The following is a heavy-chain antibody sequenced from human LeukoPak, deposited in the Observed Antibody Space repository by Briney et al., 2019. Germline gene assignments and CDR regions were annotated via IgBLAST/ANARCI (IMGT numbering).Heavy chain of an antibody. Sequence: GGSLRLSCAASGFTFSSYAMNWVRQAPGKGLEWVSGINWNSGSTGYADSVKGRFTISRDNAKDSLYLQMNSLRAEDTALYYCARVYELREEDYYYYYMDVWGKGTTVTVSS. J-gene: IGHJ6*03. CDR2: INWNSGST. CDR1: GFTFSSYA. CDR3: ARVYELREEDYYYYYMDV. D-gene: IGHD5/OR15-5a*01. V-gene: IGHV3-20*04.